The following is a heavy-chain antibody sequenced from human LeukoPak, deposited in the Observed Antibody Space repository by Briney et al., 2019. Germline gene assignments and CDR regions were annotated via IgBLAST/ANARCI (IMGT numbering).Heavy chain of an antibody. CDR2: IYSDNT. D-gene: IGHD3-10*01. J-gene: IGHJ5*02. V-gene: IGHV3-66*03. CDR3: ARDRGVNWFDP. Sequence: GGSLRLSCTVSGFTVSSNSMSWVRQAPGKGLEWVSFIYSDNTHYSDSVKGRFTISRDNSKNTLYLQMNSLRAEDTAVYYCARDRGVNWFDPWGQGTLVTVSS. CDR1: GFTVSSNS.